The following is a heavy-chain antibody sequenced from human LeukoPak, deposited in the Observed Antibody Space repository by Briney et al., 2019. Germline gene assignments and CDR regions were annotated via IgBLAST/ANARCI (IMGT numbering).Heavy chain of an antibody. CDR3: ARGEGYWFDP. D-gene: IGHD1-26*01. Sequence: ASVKVSCKASGYTFTSYAMHWVRQAPGQRLEWMGWINVGNGNTKYSQKFQGRVTITRDTSASTAYMELSSLRSEDTAVYYYARGEGYWFDPWGQGTLVTVSS. CDR1: GYTFTSYA. J-gene: IGHJ5*02. V-gene: IGHV1-3*01. CDR2: INVGNGNT.